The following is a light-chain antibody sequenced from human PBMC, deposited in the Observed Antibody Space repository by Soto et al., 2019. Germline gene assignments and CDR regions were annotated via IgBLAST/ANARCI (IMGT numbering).Light chain of an antibody. CDR1: QSISSW. CDR2: KAS. Sequence: RVTITCRASQSISSWLAWYQQKPGKAPKLLIYKASSLESGVPSRFSGSGSGTDFTLTISSLEPEDFAVYYCQQRSNWTLTFGGGTKVDIK. V-gene: IGKV1-5*03. J-gene: IGKJ4*01. CDR3: QQRSNWTLT.